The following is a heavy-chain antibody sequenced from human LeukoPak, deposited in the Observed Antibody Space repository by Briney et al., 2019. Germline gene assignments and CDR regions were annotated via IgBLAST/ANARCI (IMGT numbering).Heavy chain of an antibody. D-gene: IGHD3-10*01. J-gene: IGHJ4*02. CDR1: GGSISSSNW. CDR3: ATRYGSGSYCNGPIDY. Sequence: SETLSLTCAVSGGSISSSNWWSWVRQPPGKGLEWIGEIYHSGSTNYNPSLKSRVTISVDKSKNQFSLKLSSVTAADTAVYYCATRYGSGSYCNGPIDYWGQGTLVTVSS. CDR2: IYHSGST. V-gene: IGHV4-4*02.